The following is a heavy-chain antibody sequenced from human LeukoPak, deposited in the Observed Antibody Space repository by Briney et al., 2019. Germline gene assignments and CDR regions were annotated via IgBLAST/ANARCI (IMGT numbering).Heavy chain of an antibody. J-gene: IGHJ5*02. Sequence: PSETLSLTCTVSGTSIRGHYWSWIRQPPGKGLEWIGYIYSSDNILYNPFLKSRVTLPVDTFNNQFSLSLTSVTAADTAVYYCAGLHFASAEEFDPWGQGTLVTVSS. CDR1: GTSIRGHY. CDR3: AGLHFASAEEFDP. V-gene: IGHV4-59*08. D-gene: IGHD6-25*01. CDR2: IYSSDNI.